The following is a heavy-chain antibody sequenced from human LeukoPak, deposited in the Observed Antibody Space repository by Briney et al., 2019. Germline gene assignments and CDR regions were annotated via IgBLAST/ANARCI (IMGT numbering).Heavy chain of an antibody. D-gene: IGHD3-22*01. V-gene: IGHV1-69*05. J-gene: IGHJ4*02. CDR1: GYTFTSYA. CDR2: IIPIFGTA. Sequence: SVKVSCKASGYTFTSYAISWVRQAPGQGLEWMGRIIPIFGTANYAQKFQGRVTITTDESTSTAYMELSSLRSEDTAVYYCASSPGYYDSSGYQYYFDYWGQGTLVTVSS. CDR3: ASSPGYYDSSGYQYYFDY.